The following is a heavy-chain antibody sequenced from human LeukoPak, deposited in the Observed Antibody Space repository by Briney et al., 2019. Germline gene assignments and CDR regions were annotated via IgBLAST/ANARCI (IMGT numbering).Heavy chain of an antibody. CDR2: IYTSGST. CDR3: AGRYYYDSSGYLR. CDR1: GGSISSYY. D-gene: IGHD3-22*01. V-gene: IGHV4-4*07. J-gene: IGHJ4*02. Sequence: PSETLSLTCTVSGGSISSYYWSWIRQPAGKGLEWIGRIYTSGSTYYNPSLKSRVTISVDTSKNQFSLKLSSVTAADTAVYYCAGRYYYDSSGYLRWGQGTLVTVSS.